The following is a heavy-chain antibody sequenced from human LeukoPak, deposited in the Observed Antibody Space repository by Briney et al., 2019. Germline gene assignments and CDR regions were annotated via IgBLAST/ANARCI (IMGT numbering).Heavy chain of an antibody. D-gene: IGHD3-22*01. CDR3: ARHGSPIVVVIDS. CDR2: IYYTGST. CDR1: GGSISTYY. Sequence: SETLSLTCTVSGGSISTYYWSWIRQPPGKGTEWIGYIYYTGSTSYNPSLKSRVTISVDTSKNQFSLKLSSVTAADTAVYYCARHGSPIVVVIDSWGQGTLVTVSS. J-gene: IGHJ4*02. V-gene: IGHV4-59*08.